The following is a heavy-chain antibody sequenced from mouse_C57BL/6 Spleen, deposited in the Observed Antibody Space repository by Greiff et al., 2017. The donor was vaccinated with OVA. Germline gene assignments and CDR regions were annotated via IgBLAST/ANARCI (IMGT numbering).Heavy chain of an antibody. Sequence: VQLQQSGAELVKPGASVKMSCKASGYTFTSYWITWVKQRPGQGLEWIGDIYPGSGSTNYNEKFKSKATLTVDTSSSTAYMQLSSLTSEDSAVYYCARPEDWYFDVWGTGTTVTVSS. CDR2: IYPGSGST. V-gene: IGHV1-55*01. J-gene: IGHJ1*03. CDR3: ARPEDWYFDV. CDR1: GYTFTSYW.